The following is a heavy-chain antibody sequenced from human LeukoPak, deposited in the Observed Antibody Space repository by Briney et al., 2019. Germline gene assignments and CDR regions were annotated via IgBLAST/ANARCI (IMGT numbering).Heavy chain of an antibody. J-gene: IGHJ5*02. CDR3: AKDSTGSYDFWSGYSYNWFDP. Sequence: GGSLRLSXAASGFTFSNTWMSWVRQAPGKGLEWVGRIKSKTDGGTTDYAAPVKGRFTISRDDSKNTLYLQMNSLRAEDTAVYYCAKDSTGSYDFWSGYSYNWFDPWGQGTLVTVSS. V-gene: IGHV3-15*01. D-gene: IGHD3/OR15-3a*01. CDR1: GFTFSNTW. CDR2: IKSKTDGGTT.